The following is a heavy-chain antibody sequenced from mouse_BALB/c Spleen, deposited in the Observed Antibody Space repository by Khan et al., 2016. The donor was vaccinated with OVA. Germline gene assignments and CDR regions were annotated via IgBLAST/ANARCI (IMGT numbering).Heavy chain of an antibody. D-gene: IGHD2-3*01. J-gene: IGHJ3*01. CDR2: IDPENGKT. Sequence: VQLQQPGAELVRPGALVKLSCKASGFNIKNYYMHWVKQRPEQGLEWIGWIDPENGKTIYDPKFQGKASIMADTSSNPAYLQLSSLTSEDTAVYYCARDGYSPWFAYGGQGTLVTVSA. V-gene: IGHV14-1*02. CDR1: GFNIKNYY. CDR3: ARDGYSPWFAY.